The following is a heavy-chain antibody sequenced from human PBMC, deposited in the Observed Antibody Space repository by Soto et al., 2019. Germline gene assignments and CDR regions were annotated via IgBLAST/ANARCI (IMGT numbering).Heavy chain of an antibody. J-gene: IGHJ4*02. CDR2: IYHSGST. CDR1: GGSISSGGYF. D-gene: IGHD6-19*01. V-gene: IGHV4-30-2*01. CDR3: GRAGGLGAVAVYY. Sequence: QLQLQESGSGLVKPSQTLYLTCAGPGGSISSGGYFWSWIRQPPGKGLEWIGYIYHSGSTYYNPSHKSRVTISVDRTKHQFSLKLSSVTAEDTAVYYGGRAGGLGAVAVYYWGQGTLVTFSA.